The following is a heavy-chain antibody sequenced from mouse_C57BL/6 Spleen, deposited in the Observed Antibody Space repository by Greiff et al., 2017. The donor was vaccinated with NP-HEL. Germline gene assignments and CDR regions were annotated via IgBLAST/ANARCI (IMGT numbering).Heavy chain of an antibody. D-gene: IGHD1-2*01. CDR3: AREVHDYAMDD. J-gene: IGHJ4*01. CDR1: GFTFSDYG. V-gene: IGHV5-17*01. Sequence: EVQRVESGGGLVKPGGSLKLSCAASGFTFSDYGMHWVRQAPEQGLEWVAYISSGSSTIYYADTVKGRFTISRDNANNTLFLQMTSLRAEDTAMYYCAREVHDYAMDDWGKGTSVTVSS. CDR2: ISSGSSTI.